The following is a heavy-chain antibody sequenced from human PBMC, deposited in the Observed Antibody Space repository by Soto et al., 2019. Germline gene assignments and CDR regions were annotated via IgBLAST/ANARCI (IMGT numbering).Heavy chain of an antibody. Sequence: PAEVSRQASNESLYRHFIHWVRKAPGEGPEWMGMINPGPNSASYSKEFQGRLTLTSDMASRTVFMQLSNLWSDDKAVYYCATDSSRLPLVVDGCRGQRTPVTGSS. J-gene: IGHJ1*01. CDR2: INPGPNSA. CDR3: ATDSSRLPLVVDGC. D-gene: IGHD3-22*01. V-gene: IGHV1-46*02. CDR1: NESLYRHF.